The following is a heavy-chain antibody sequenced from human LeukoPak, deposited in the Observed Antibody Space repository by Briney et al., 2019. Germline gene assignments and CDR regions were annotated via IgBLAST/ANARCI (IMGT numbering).Heavy chain of an antibody. CDR3: ARDYRRMTMVIVAKRAGFFDL. CDR1: GFPFSDYY. D-gene: IGHD3-22*01. J-gene: IGHJ2*01. Sequence: GGSLRLSCDASGFPFSDYYMTWIRQAPGKGLESLSYISGGGNIINYADSVKGRFTISRDNAKNSLYLQMNSLRADDTAVYYCARDYRRMTMVIVAKRAGFFDLWGRGTLVTVSS. CDR2: ISGGGNII. V-gene: IGHV3-11*04.